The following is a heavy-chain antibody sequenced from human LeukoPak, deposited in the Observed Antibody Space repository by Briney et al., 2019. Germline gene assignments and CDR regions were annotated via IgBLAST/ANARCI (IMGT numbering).Heavy chain of an antibody. CDR3: ARVWGIVATTTIGY. V-gene: IGHV4-34*01. CDR2: INHSGST. CDR1: GGSFSGYY. Sequence: SETLSLTCAVYGGSFSGYYWSWIRQPPGKGLEWIGEINHSGSTNYNPSLKSRATISVDTSKNQFSLKLSSVTAADTAVYYCARVWGIVATTTIGYWGQGTLVTVSS. J-gene: IGHJ4*02. D-gene: IGHD5-12*01.